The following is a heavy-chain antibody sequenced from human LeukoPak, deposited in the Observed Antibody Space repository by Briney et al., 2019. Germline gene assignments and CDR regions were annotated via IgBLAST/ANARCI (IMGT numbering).Heavy chain of an antibody. D-gene: IGHD2-2*01. CDR3: ARGPLGYCSSTSCYARSYYYYYMDV. CDR2: IYYSGST. CDR1: GGPFSRYY. J-gene: IGHJ6*03. Sequence: PSETLSLTCTVSGGPFSRYYWGWIRQPPGKGLEWIGYIYYSGSTNYNPSLKSRITMSMDRSKNQFSLKLSSVTAADTAVYYCARGPLGYCSSTSCYARSYYYYYMDVWGKGTTVTVSS. V-gene: IGHV4-59*01.